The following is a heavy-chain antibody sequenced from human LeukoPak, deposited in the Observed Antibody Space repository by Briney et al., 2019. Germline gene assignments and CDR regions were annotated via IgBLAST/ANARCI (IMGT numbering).Heavy chain of an antibody. CDR1: GFTFSSYA. CDR2: ISFDGSKK. J-gene: IGHJ4*02. D-gene: IGHD1-20*01. CDR3: ATLTGTTGSDDY. Sequence: GESLRLSCAASGFTFSSYAMSWVRQAPGKGLEWVAVISFDGSKKYYADSVKGRFTVSRDNSKSTLFLQMSTLRPDDTAVYYCATLTGTTGSDDYWGQGTLVTVSS. V-gene: IGHV3-30*04.